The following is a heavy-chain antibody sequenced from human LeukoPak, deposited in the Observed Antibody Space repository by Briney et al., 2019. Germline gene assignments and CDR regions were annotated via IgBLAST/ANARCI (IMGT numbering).Heavy chain of an antibody. CDR2: IRYDGGNK. V-gene: IGHV3-30*02. D-gene: IGHD5-18*01. Sequence: GGSLRLSCAASGFTFSSYGMHWVRQAPGKGLEWVAFIRYDGGNKYYADSVKGRFTISRDNSKNTLYLQMNSLRAEDTAVYYCASYSYGLVGTPDYWGQGTLVTVSS. CDR3: ASYSYGLVGTPDY. J-gene: IGHJ4*02. CDR1: GFTFSSYG.